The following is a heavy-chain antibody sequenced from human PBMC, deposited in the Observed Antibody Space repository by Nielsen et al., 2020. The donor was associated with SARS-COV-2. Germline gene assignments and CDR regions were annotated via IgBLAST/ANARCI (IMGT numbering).Heavy chain of an antibody. V-gene: IGHV3-30*18. D-gene: IGHD7-27*01. Sequence: GGSLRLSCAASGFTFSSYGMHWVRQAPGKGLEWVAVISYDGSNKYYADSVKGRFTISRDNSKNTLYLQMNSLGAEDTAVYYCAKDDGDSYYYYGMDVWGQGTTVTVSS. CDR1: GFTFSSYG. CDR2: ISYDGSNK. J-gene: IGHJ6*02. CDR3: AKDDGDSYYYYGMDV.